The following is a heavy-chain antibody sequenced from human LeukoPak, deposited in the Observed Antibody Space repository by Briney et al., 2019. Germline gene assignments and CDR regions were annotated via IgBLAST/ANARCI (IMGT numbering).Heavy chain of an antibody. J-gene: IGHJ4*02. Sequence: TGGSLRLSCAASGFTFSSYEMNWVRQAPGKGLEWVSYISNSGSIRKYADSVKGRFTISRDNAKNSLYLQMNSLRAEDTAVYYARDLSSMVRGVDDFDYWGQGTLVTVSS. CDR2: ISNSGSIR. V-gene: IGHV3-48*03. CDR1: GFTFSSYE. D-gene: IGHD3-10*01. CDR3: ARDLSSMVRGVDDFDY.